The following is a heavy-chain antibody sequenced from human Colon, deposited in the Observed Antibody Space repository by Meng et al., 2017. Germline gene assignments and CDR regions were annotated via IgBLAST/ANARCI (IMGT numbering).Heavy chain of an antibody. Sequence: EVELVESGGGSVQYGGSLRLAGEASGFAFNSYPMTWVRQTPGQGLDWVSGISSSGDRTYYADSVKGRFTISRDNSKNTLYLQLNSLRAEDTAIYYCAKPWMQLWLPDRWGQGTLVTVSS. CDR3: AKPWMQLWLPDR. CDR1: GFAFNSYP. D-gene: IGHD5-18*01. V-gene: IGHV3-23*04. CDR2: ISSSGDRT. J-gene: IGHJ5*02.